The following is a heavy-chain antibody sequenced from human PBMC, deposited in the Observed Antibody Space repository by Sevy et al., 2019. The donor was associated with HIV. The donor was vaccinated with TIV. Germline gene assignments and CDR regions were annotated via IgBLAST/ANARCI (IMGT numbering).Heavy chain of an antibody. D-gene: IGHD3-22*01. CDR1: GGSISSSGYY. CDR3: ARVSMIVVVITDDWGYYFDY. Sequence: SETVSLTCTVSGGSISSSGYYWGWIRQPPGKGLEWIGSIYYGGSTYYNPSLKSRITISVDTSKNHFSLKLSSVTAADTAVYYCARVSMIVVVITDDWGYYFDYWGQGTLVTVSS. CDR2: IYYGGST. J-gene: IGHJ4*02. V-gene: IGHV4-39*02.